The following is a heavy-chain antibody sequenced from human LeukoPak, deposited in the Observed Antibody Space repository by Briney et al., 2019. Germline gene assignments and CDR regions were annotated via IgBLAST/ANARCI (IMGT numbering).Heavy chain of an antibody. J-gene: IGHJ4*02. CDR3: ATEAYYHFDY. V-gene: IGHV3-7*01. CDR1: RFSFSSYW. Sequence: PGGSLRLSCAASRFSFSSYWMSWVRQAPGKGLEWVAHIQQVGSEKYYVDSVAGRFTISRDNAKNSLYLQMNSLRAEDTALYYCATEAYYHFDYWGQGILVTVSS. D-gene: IGHD3-10*01. CDR2: IQQVGSEK.